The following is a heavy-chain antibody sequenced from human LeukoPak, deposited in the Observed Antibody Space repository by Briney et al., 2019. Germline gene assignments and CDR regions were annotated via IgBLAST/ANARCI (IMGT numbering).Heavy chain of an antibody. CDR3: ARSPFYYGSGRYYHFDY. CDR2: IIPIFGTA. D-gene: IGHD3-10*01. CDR1: GYTFTSYY. Sequence: GASVKVSCKASGYTFTSYYMHWVRQAPGQGLEWMGGIIPIFGTANYAQKFQGRVTITADESTSTAYMELSSLRSEDTAVYYCARSPFYYGSGRYYHFDYWGQGTLVTVSS. V-gene: IGHV1-69*13. J-gene: IGHJ4*02.